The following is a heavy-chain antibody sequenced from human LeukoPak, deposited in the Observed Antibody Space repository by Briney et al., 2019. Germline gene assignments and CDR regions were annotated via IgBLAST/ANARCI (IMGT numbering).Heavy chain of an antibody. V-gene: IGHV4-30-4*08. CDR2: IYYSGST. J-gene: IGHJ6*02. CDR3: ARGSYSNGYYYYGMDV. D-gene: IGHD3-10*01. Sequence: SETLSLTCTVSGDSISSSSYCWDWIRQPPGKGLEWIGYIYYSGSTYYNPSLKSRVTISVDTSKNQFSLKLSSVTAADAAVYYCARGSYSNGYYYYGMDVWGQGTTVTVSS. CDR1: GDSISSSSYC.